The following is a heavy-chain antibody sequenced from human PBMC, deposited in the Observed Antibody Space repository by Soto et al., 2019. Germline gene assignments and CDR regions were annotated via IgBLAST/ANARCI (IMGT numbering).Heavy chain of an antibody. V-gene: IGHV4-59*08. J-gene: IGHJ4*02. CDR1: GGFISNYY. CDR2: IYYSGST. CDR3: ARHEGNGNVWPLDY. Sequence: SETLSLTCTVSGGFISNYYWSWVRQSPGKGLEWIGYIYYSGSTYYMPSLRSRVTLFVDTSKNQFSLRLTSVTAEDTAVYYCARHEGNGNVWPLDYWGQGILVTVSS. D-gene: IGHD2-8*01.